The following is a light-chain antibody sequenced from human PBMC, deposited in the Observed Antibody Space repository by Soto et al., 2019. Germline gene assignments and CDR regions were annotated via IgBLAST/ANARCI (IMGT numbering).Light chain of an antibody. CDR1: QSVGSD. J-gene: IGKJ2*01. CDR2: AAS. V-gene: IGKV3-15*01. CDR3: QHYNNWPPEYT. Sequence: EIVMTQSPATLSVSPGGRVTLSCRASQSVGSDLAWYQQKPGQAPRLLIFAASARATGIPARFSGSGSGTEFTLTTSSLQSEDFALYYCQHYNNWPPEYTFGQGTKLEIK.